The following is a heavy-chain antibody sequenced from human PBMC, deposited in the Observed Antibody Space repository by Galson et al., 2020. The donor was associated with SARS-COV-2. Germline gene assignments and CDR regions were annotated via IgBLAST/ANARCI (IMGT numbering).Heavy chain of an antibody. D-gene: IGHD3-3*01. CDR3: AKFRDFFDFRSGYYTMDT. V-gene: IGHV3-30*18. Sequence: SCVAGGFSFNNFGMHWVRQAPGKGLEWVALISYEGRKKYYADSVKGRFTISKDNSRNTLYLSMNSLRREDTAVYYCAKFRDFFDFRSGYYTMDTWGLGTTVTVSS. CDR2: ISYEGRKK. CDR1: GFSFNNFG. J-gene: IGHJ6*02.